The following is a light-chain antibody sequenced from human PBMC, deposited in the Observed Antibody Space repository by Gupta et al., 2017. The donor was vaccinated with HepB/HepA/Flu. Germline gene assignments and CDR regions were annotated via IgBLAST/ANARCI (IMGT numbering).Light chain of an antibody. J-gene: IGLJ3*02. V-gene: IGLV1-40*01. Sequence: QSVLTQPPSVSGAPGQRVAIPCIGNNSNIGALYDVQWYQQLPGKAPKLLIYAGNNRPSGVPDRFSGSRSGTSASLAITGLQAEDEADYYCQSYDSSLGGSWVFGVGTKLTVL. CDR2: AGN. CDR1: NSNIGALYD. CDR3: QSYDSSLGGSWV.